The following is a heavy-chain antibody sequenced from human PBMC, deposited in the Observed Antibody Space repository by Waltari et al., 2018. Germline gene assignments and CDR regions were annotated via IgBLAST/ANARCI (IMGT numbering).Heavy chain of an antibody. CDR2: IIPIFGTA. D-gene: IGHD1-26*01. V-gene: IGHV1-69*14. J-gene: IGHJ6*03. Sequence: QVQLVQSGAEVKKPGSSVKVSCKASGGTFSSYAISWVRQAPGPGLEWMGGIIPIFGTANYAQKFQGRVTITADKSTSTAYMELSSLRSEDTAVYYCARSIVGATKRYYYYYMDVWGKGTTVTVSS. CDR3: ARSIVGATKRYYYYYMDV. CDR1: GGTFSSYA.